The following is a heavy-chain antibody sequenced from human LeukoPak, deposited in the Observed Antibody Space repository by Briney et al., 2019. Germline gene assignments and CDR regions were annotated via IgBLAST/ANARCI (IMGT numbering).Heavy chain of an antibody. D-gene: IGHD2-15*01. CDR1: GGTFSSYA. J-gene: IGHJ6*02. CDR3: ARGYCSGGSCYYYGMDV. V-gene: IGHV1-69*13. Sequence: SVKVSCKASGGTFSSYAISWVRQAPGQGLEWMGGIIPIFGTANYAQKFQGRVTITADESTSTAYMELSSLRSEDTAVYYCARGYCSGGSCYYYGMDVWGQGTTVTVSS. CDR2: IIPIFGTA.